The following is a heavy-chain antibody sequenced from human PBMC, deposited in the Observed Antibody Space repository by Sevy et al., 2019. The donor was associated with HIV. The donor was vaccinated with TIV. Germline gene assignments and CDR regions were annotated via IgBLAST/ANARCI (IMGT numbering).Heavy chain of an antibody. D-gene: IGHD3-3*01. V-gene: IGHV3-7*01. Sequence: GGSLRLSCAASGFTFSSYWMSWVRQAPGKGLEWVANIKQDGSEKYYVDSVKGRFTISRDNAKNSLYLQMNSLGAEETAVYYCARDFPNTYYDFWSGYYDVWGQGTTVTVSS. CDR2: IKQDGSEK. CDR3: ARDFPNTYYDFWSGYYDV. J-gene: IGHJ6*02. CDR1: GFTFSSYW.